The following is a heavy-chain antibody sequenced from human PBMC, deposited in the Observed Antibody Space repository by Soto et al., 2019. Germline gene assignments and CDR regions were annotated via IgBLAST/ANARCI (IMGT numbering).Heavy chain of an antibody. Sequence: EVELVESGGGLVQPGGSLRLSCAASGFTLSGSFIHWVRQASGKGLEWVGRIAARAHNYATAYGTSVKGRFTVSRDDAPMSAYMHMNGLKAEDTSVYFSAGVMDGFFYRVGLWGQGILVTVSS. D-gene: IGHD3-16*01. CDR3: AGVMDGFFYRVGL. V-gene: IGHV3-73*02. CDR1: GFTLSGSF. J-gene: IGHJ4*02. CDR2: IAARAHNYAT.